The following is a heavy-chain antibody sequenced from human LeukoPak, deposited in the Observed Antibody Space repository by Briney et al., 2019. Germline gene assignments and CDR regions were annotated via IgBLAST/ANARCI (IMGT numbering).Heavy chain of an antibody. V-gene: IGHV3-23*01. CDR1: GVTFSSYA. Sequence: PGGSLRLSCTASGVTFSSYAISWVRQAPGQGLEWVSHIGGSVGTIYYADSLQGRLTITTDNSTNTPYLQMHSLRAEDTAVYYCARRGCSGDCHLLVYWGQGTLVTVSS. J-gene: IGHJ4*02. D-gene: IGHD2-21*02. CDR3: ARRGCSGDCHLLVY. CDR2: IGGSVGTI.